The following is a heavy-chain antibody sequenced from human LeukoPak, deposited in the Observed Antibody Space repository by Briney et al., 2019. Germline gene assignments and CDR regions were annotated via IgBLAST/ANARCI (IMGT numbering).Heavy chain of an antibody. V-gene: IGHV3-30*04. CDR2: ISYDGSNK. Sequence: GGSLRLSCAASGFTFSGYAIHWVRQAPGKGLEGVALISYDGSNKYYADSVKGRFTISRDNSKNTLYLQMNSLRAEDTALYYCARDRCDGGTCYLSVLDYWGQGTLVTVSS. D-gene: IGHD2-15*01. CDR3: ARDRCDGGTCYLSVLDY. CDR1: GFTFSGYA. J-gene: IGHJ4*02.